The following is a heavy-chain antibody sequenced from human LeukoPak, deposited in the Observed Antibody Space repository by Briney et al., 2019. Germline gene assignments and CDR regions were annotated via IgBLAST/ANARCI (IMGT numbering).Heavy chain of an antibody. CDR3: AAETMTTVTTEDY. Sequence: EASVKVSCKASGFTFTSSAVQWVRQARGQRLEWIGWIVVGSGNPNYAQKFQERVTITRDMSTSTAYMELSSLRSEDTAVYYCAAETMTTVTTEDYWGQGTLVTVSS. V-gene: IGHV1-58*01. CDR2: IVVGSGNP. D-gene: IGHD4-17*01. CDR1: GFTFTSSA. J-gene: IGHJ4*02.